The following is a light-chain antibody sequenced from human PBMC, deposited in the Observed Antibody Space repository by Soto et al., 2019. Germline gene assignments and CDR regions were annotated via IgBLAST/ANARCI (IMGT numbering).Light chain of an antibody. CDR3: QQYSTYSEP. V-gene: IGKV1-39*01. Sequence: DIQMTQSPSSLSASVGDRVTITCRASQSISSNLNWYQQKPGKAPKLLIYAASSLQSGVPSRFSGGGSGTEFTLTVSSLQPDDLATYYCQQYSTYSEPFGQGTKVDI. CDR1: QSISSN. CDR2: AAS. J-gene: IGKJ1*01.